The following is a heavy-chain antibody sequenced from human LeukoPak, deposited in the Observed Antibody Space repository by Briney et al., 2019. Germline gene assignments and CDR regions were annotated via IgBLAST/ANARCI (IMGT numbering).Heavy chain of an antibody. CDR2: IYPGDSDT. J-gene: IGHJ3*02. V-gene: IGHV5-51*01. CDR3: ARDGPVPATADAFDI. D-gene: IGHD2-2*01. Sequence: PGESLKISCKGSGYDFTTYWIGWVRQMPGQGLGWMGIIYPGDSDTRNSPSFQGQVTISADKSISTVYLQWSSLKASDTAMYYCARDGPVPATADAFDIWGQGTMVTVSS. CDR1: GYDFTTYW.